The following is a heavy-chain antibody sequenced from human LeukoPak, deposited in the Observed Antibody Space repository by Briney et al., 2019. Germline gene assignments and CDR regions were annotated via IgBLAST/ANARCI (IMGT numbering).Heavy chain of an antibody. Sequence: GASVKVSCKASGYTFTGYYMHWVRQAPGQGVEWMGWINPNSGGTNYAQKFQGRVTMTRDTSISTAYMELSRLRSDDTAVYYCARDTRAPPYSRYDYAIDYWGQGTLVTVSS. D-gene: IGHD5-12*01. CDR3: ARDTRAPPYSRYDYAIDY. J-gene: IGHJ4*02. V-gene: IGHV1-2*02. CDR1: GYTFTGYY. CDR2: INPNSGGT.